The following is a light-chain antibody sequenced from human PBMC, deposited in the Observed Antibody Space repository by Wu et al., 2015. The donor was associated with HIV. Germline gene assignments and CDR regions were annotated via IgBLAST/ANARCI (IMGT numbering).Light chain of an antibody. CDR3: QQYQSYPYS. J-gene: IGKJ2*03. CDR2: DAS. Sequence: AIQLTQSPSSLSASVGDSVTITCRASQGISSSLAWYQQRPGKAPKLLIYDASTLESGVPSRFSGSGSGTDFTLTISSLQPEDFATYYCQQYQSYPYSFGQGTKLGIK. CDR1: QGISSS. V-gene: IGKV1-13*02.